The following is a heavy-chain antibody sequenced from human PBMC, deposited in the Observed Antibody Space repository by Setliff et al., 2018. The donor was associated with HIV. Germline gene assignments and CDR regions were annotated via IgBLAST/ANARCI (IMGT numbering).Heavy chain of an antibody. J-gene: IGHJ4*02. CDR2: ISVSGGNP. CDR1: GFTFSSYA. CDR3: AKERDWDIVVAPAAKGFDY. V-gene: IGHV3-23*01. D-gene: IGHD2-2*01. Sequence: HPGGSLRLSCAASGFTFSSYAMSWVRQAPGKGLEWVSAISVSGGNPYYADSVKGRFTISRDNSKNTLYLQTNSLRAEDTAVYYCAKERDWDIVVAPAAKGFDYWGQGTLVTVSS.